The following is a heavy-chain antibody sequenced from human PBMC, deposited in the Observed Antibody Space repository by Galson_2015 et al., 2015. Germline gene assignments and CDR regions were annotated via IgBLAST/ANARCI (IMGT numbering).Heavy chain of an antibody. CDR3: TRGAPQYWYFDL. CDR1: GFTFSNYW. Sequence: SLRLSCAASGFTFSNYWMAWVRQAPGKGLEWVANVKQDGSEKHYVDSVKGRFAISSDNAKNSVYLQLNNLRAEDTAVYYCTRGAPQYWYFDLWGRGTLVTVSS. J-gene: IGHJ2*01. CDR2: VKQDGSEK. V-gene: IGHV3-7*03.